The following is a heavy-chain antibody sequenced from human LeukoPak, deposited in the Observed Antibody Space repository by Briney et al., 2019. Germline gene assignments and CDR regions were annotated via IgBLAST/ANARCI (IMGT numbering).Heavy chain of an antibody. D-gene: IGHD3-16*02. Sequence: GGSLRLSCVGSGFTFSNAWMNWVRQAPGQGLEWVARIKSKPDGATVHYAAPVKGRFTISRDDSKNTAWLQMDSLKSEDAAVYYCATGIALDYWGQGVQVTVSS. CDR2: IKSKPDGATV. CDR1: GFTFSNAW. V-gene: IGHV3-15*05. J-gene: IGHJ4*02. CDR3: ATGIALDY.